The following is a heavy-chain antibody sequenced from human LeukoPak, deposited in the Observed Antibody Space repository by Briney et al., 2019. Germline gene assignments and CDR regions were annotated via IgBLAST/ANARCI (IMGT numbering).Heavy chain of an antibody. V-gene: IGHV4-59*01. Sequence: SETLSLTCAVYGGSISSYYWSWIRQPPGKGLEWIGYSHYSGSIKYNPSLKSRVTISVHTSKSQVSLTLISVTAADTAVYYCARTYYYGSGNWFDPWGQGTLVTVSS. CDR3: ARTYYYGSGNWFDP. CDR1: GGSISSYY. D-gene: IGHD3-10*01. J-gene: IGHJ5*02. CDR2: SHYSGSI.